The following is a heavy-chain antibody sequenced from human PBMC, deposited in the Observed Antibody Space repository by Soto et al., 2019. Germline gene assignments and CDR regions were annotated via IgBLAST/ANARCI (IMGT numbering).Heavy chain of an antibody. CDR2: ISAYNGNT. J-gene: IGHJ4*02. D-gene: IGHD3-22*01. Sequence: GASVRLSCKASGYSGIMYGISGVRQAPGQGLEWMGWISAYNGNTDYAPKVQDRVTMTTDTATSTAYMELRSLRSDDTAMYYCARDRLSGYYAGPEYWGQGTLVTVSS. V-gene: IGHV1-18*01. CDR1: GYSGIMYG. CDR3: ARDRLSGYYAGPEY.